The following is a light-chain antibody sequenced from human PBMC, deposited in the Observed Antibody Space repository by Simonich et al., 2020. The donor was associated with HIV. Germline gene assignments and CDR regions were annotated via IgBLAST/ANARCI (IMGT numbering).Light chain of an antibody. CDR3: HQYSSTPQT. V-gene: IGKV4-1*01. J-gene: IGKJ1*01. CDR1: QSVLYSSNNKNY. CDR2: WVS. Sequence: DIVMTQSPDSLAVSLGERATINCKSSQSVLYSSNNKNYLAWYQQKPGQPPKLLIYWVSTRESGVPDRFSGSGSGTDFTLTISSLQAEDVAVYYCHQYSSTPQTFGQGTKVEIK.